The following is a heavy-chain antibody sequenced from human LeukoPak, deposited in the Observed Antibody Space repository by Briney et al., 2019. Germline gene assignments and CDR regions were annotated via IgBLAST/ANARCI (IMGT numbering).Heavy chain of an antibody. J-gene: IGHJ4*02. CDR1: GFTFNIYP. D-gene: IGHD6-19*01. Sequence: GGSLRLSCAASGFTFNIYPMHWVRQAPGEGPEWVAVTLYDGSSTDYADSVKGRFTMSRDNAKNTLYLQMHSLRPEDTGIYYCARGNVAVARNLIDFWGQGTLVTVSS. CDR2: TLYDGSST. V-gene: IGHV3-30*04. CDR3: ARGNVAVARNLIDF.